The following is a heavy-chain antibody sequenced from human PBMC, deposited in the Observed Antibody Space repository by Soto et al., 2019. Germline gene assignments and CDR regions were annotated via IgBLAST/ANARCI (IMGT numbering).Heavy chain of an antibody. CDR3: AKARLPYSYYGLDV. V-gene: IGHV3-30*18. J-gene: IGHJ6*02. D-gene: IGHD6-25*01. CDR2: ISYDGSNK. CDR1: GFTFGSYG. Sequence: PGGSLRLSCAASGFTFGSYGMHWVRQAPGKGLEWVAVISYDGSNKHHADSVKGRFTISRYNSKNTLYLQMNSLRAEDTAVYYCAKARLPYSYYGLDVWGQGTTVTVSS.